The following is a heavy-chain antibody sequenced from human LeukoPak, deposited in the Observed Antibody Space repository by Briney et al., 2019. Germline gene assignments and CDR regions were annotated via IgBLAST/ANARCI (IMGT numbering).Heavy chain of an antibody. D-gene: IGHD4-17*01. Sequence: GGSLSLSCAASGFTFSSYDMHWVRQAPGKGLEWVAVISYDGSIKYYADSVKGRFTISRDNSKNTLYLQMNSLRADDTAVYYCAKDDYGDYSALFDYWGQGTLVTVSS. J-gene: IGHJ4*02. CDR1: GFTFSSYD. CDR3: AKDDYGDYSALFDY. CDR2: ISYDGSIK. V-gene: IGHV3-30*18.